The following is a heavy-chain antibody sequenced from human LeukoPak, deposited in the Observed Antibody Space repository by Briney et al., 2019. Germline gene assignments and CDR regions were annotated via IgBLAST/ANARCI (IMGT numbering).Heavy chain of an antibody. CDR1: GGSISSYY. CDR3: ARTLRYFDWCFDY. D-gene: IGHD3-9*01. Sequence: SETLSLTCTVSGGSISSYYWSWIRQPPGKGLEWIGYIYYRGSTNYNPSLKSRVTISVDTSKNQFSLKLSSVTAADTAVYYCARTLRYFDWCFDYWGQGTLVTVSS. V-gene: IGHV4-59*01. J-gene: IGHJ4*02. CDR2: IYYRGST.